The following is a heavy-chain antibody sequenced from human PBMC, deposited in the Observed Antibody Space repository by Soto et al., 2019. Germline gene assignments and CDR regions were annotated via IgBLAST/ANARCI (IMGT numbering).Heavy chain of an antibody. D-gene: IGHD3-10*01. Sequence: ASVKVSFKASGYTFSNDGINWVRQAPGQGLEWMGWISAYNGNTEYAQNFQGRVTMTTDTSTSTAYMELRSLRSDDTAVYSCARGGPTSADYYYGMDVWGLGTTVTVS. J-gene: IGHJ6*02. CDR3: ARGGPTSADYYYGMDV. CDR1: GYTFSNDG. CDR2: ISAYNGNT. V-gene: IGHV1-18*01.